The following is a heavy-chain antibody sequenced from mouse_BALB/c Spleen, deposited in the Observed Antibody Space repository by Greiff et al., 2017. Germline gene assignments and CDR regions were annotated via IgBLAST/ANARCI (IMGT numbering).Heavy chain of an antibody. CDR2: ISSGGSYT. CDR1: GFTFSSYG. V-gene: IGHV5-6*01. J-gene: IGHJ1*01. D-gene: IGHD1-1*01. CDR3: ARHDYYGSSWGYFDV. Sequence: EVKLVESGGDLVKPGGSLKLSCAASGFTFSSYGMSWVRQTPDKRLEWVATISSGGSYTYYPDSVKGRFTISRDNAKNTLYLQMSSLKSEDTAMYYCARHDYYGSSWGYFDVWGAGTTVTVSS.